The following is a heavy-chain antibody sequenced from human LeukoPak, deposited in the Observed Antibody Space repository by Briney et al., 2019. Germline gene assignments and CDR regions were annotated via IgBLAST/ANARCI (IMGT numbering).Heavy chain of an antibody. V-gene: IGHV1-8*01. CDR3: ARVLPRGSSWFDY. D-gene: IGHD6-13*01. CDR1: GYSFKSYD. Sequence: ASVKVSCKASGYSFKSYDINWVRQATGQGLEWMGWMNPNSGNTGYAQKFQGRVTITRNTSISTAYMELSSLRSEDTAVYYCARVLPRGSSWFDYWGQGTLVTVSS. CDR2: MNPNSGNT. J-gene: IGHJ5*01.